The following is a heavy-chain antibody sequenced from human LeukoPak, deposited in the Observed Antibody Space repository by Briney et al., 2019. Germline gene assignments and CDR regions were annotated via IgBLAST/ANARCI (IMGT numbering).Heavy chain of an antibody. CDR2: IYSGGST. J-gene: IGHJ3*02. D-gene: IGHD6-19*01. CDR3: ARSGWSGAFDI. V-gene: IGHV3-53*01. CDR1: GFTVSSNY. Sequence: PGGSLRLSCSASGFTVSSNYMSWVRQAPGKGLEWVSVIYSGGSTYYADSVKGGFTISRDNSKNTLYLQMNSLRAEDTAVYYCARSGWSGAFDIWGQGTMVTVSS.